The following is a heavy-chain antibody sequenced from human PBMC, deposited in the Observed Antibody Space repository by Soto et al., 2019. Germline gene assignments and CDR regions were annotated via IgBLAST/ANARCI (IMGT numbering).Heavy chain of an antibody. D-gene: IGHD3-10*01. CDR2: IYYSGST. J-gene: IGHJ6*03. CDR3: ARLGASKGKVNYYYYYYMDV. V-gene: IGHV4-59*08. Sequence: SETLSLTCTVSGGSISSYYWSWIRQPPGKGLEWIGYIYYSGSTNYNPSLKSRVTISVDTSKNQFSLKLSSVTAADTAVYYCARLGASKGKVNYYYYYYMDVWGKGTTVTVSS. CDR1: GGSISSYY.